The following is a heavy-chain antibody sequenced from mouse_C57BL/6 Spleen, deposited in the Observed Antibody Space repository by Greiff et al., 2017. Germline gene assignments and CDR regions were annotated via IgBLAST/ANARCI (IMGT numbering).Heavy chain of an antibody. V-gene: IGHV1-42*01. D-gene: IGHD3-2*02. CDR2: INPSTGGT. Sequence: EVQLQQSGPELVKPGASVKISCKASGYSFTGYYMNWVKQSPEKSLEWIGEINPSTGGTTYNQKFKAKATLTVDKSSSTAYMQLKSLTSEDSAVYYCARDSSGYVLYFDYWGQGTTLTVSS. CDR1: GYSFTGYY. CDR3: ARDSSGYVLYFDY. J-gene: IGHJ2*01.